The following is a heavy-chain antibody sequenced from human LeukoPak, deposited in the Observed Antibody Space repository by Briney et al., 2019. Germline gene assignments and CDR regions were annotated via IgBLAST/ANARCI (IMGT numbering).Heavy chain of an antibody. CDR3: ARGSRDGNYVRYFQH. D-gene: IGHD4-17*01. CDR1: GFAFSSYS. J-gene: IGHJ1*01. CDR2: ISSSSSYI. V-gene: IGHV3-21*01. Sequence: GGSLRLSCAASGFAFSSYSMNWVRQAPGKGLEWVPSISSSSSYIYYADSVKGRFTISRDNAKNSLYLQMNSLRAEDTAVYYCARGSRDGNYVRYFQHWGQGTLVTVSS.